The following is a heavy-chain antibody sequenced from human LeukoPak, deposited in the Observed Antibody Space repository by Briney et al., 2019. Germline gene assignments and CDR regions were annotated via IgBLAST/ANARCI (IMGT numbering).Heavy chain of an antibody. Sequence: GGSLRLSCAASRFTFSSYSMNWVRQAPGKGLEWVSSISSSGSYIYYADSVKGRFTISRDNAKNSLYLQMNSLRAEDTAVYYCARAHYYDSSGLDFWGQGTLVTVSS. D-gene: IGHD3-22*01. CDR1: RFTFSSYS. CDR3: ARAHYYDSSGLDF. CDR2: ISSSGSYI. V-gene: IGHV3-21*01. J-gene: IGHJ4*02.